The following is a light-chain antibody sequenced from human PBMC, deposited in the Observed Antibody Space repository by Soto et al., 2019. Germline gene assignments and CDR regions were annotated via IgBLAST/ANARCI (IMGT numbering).Light chain of an antibody. CDR2: GND. J-gene: IGLJ3*02. V-gene: IGLV1-51*01. Sequence: QSVLTQPPSVSAAPGQKVTISCSGSSSNIGNNIVSWYQQQLPGTAPKLLIYGNDRRPSGIPDRFSGSKSGTSATLGITGLLTGDEADYYCATWDASLSEVVFGGGTKLTVL. CDR1: SSNIGNNI. CDR3: ATWDASLSEVV.